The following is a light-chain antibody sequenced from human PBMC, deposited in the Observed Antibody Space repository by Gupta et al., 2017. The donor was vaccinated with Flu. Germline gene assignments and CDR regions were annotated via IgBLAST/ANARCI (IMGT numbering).Light chain of an antibody. CDR2: KAP. CDR1: QSISNW. J-gene: IGKJ2*01. Sequence: DIQMTQSPSTLSASVGDRVTITCRASQSISNWLDWFQQKPGKAPKLLIYKAPNLESGVPSRFSGSGSGTEFTLTISSLQPDDFATYYCQQYNSSFGQGTKLEIK. V-gene: IGKV1-5*03. CDR3: QQYNSS.